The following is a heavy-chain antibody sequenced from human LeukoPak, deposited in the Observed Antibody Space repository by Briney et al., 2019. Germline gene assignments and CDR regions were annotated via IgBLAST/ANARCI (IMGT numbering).Heavy chain of an antibody. CDR1: GFTFSSYA. CDR3: ALGGNHNDY. J-gene: IGHJ4*02. CDR2: ISGSGGST. D-gene: IGHD4-23*01. V-gene: IGHV3-23*01. Sequence: GGSMRLSCAASGFTFSSYAMSWVRQAPGKGLEWVSAISGSGGSTYYADSVKGRFTVSRDNSKNTLYLQMNSLRAEDTAVYYCALGGNHNDYWGQGTLVTVSS.